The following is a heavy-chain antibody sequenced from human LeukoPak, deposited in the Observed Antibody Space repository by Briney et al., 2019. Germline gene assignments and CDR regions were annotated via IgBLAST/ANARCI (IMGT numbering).Heavy chain of an antibody. D-gene: IGHD5-12*01. J-gene: IGHJ3*02. V-gene: IGHV1-69*06. CDR1: GGTFSSYA. CDR2: IIPIFGTA. Sequence: GASVKVSCKASGGTFSSYAISWVRQAPGQGLEWMGGIIPIFGTANYAQKFQGRVTITADKSTSTAYMELSSLRSEDTAVYYCARDDIVAQWGAFDIWGQGAMVTVSS. CDR3: ARDDIVAQWGAFDI.